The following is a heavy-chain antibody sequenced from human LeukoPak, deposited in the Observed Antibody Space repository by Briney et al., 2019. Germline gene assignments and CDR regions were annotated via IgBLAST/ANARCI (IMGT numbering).Heavy chain of an antibody. V-gene: IGHV4-39*01. CDR1: GGSISSSSYY. D-gene: IGHD1-26*01. J-gene: IGHJ4*02. CDR3: ARPIDSSVVGAIDY. Sequence: SETLSLTCTVSGGSISSSSYYWGWIRQPPGKGLEWIGSIYYSGSTYYNPSLKSRVTISVDTSKNQFSLKLSSVTAADTAVYYCARPIDSSVVGAIDYWGQGTLVTVSS. CDR2: IYYSGST.